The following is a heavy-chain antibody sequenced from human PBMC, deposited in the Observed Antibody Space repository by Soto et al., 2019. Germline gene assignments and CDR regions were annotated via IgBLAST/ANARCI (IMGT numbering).Heavy chain of an antibody. CDR2: INSDGSST. Sequence: GGSLRLSCAASGFTFSSYWMHWVRQAPGKGLVWVSRINSDGSSTSYADSVKGRFTISRDNAKNTLYLQMSSLRAEDTAVYYCARDLVRGVDGNWFDPWGQGTLVTVSS. D-gene: IGHD3-10*01. V-gene: IGHV3-74*01. CDR1: GFTFSSYW. CDR3: ARDLVRGVDGNWFDP. J-gene: IGHJ5*02.